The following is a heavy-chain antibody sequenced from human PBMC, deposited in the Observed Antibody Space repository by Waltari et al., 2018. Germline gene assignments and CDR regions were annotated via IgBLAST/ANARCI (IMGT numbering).Heavy chain of an antibody. CDR2: INAGNGNT. CDR1: GYTFTSYA. J-gene: IGHJ4*02. V-gene: IGHV1-3*01. CDR3: ARREIAAAGRGLDY. D-gene: IGHD6-13*01. Sequence: QVQLVQSGAEVTKPGASVKVSCKASGYTFTSYAMHWVRQAPGQRLEWMGWINAGNGNTKYSQKFQGRVTITRDTSASTAYMELSSLRSEDTAVYYCARREIAAAGRGLDYWGQGTLVTVSS.